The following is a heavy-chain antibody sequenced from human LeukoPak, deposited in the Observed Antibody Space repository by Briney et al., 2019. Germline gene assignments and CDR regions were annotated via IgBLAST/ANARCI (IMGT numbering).Heavy chain of an antibody. V-gene: IGHV4-61*08. CDR2: IYYSGST. D-gene: IGHD6-13*01. CDR1: GGSISSGGYY. Sequence: SETLSLTCTVSGGSISSGGYYWSWIRQHPGKGLEWIGYIYYSGSTNYNPSLKSRVTISVDTSRNQFSLKLSSVTAAATAVYYCARHDFSSSWYYFDYWGQGTLVTVSS. J-gene: IGHJ4*02. CDR3: ARHDFSSSWYYFDY.